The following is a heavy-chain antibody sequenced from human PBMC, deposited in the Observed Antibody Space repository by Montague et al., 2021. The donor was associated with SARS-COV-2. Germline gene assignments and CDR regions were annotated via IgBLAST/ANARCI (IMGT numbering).Heavy chain of an antibody. J-gene: IGHJ4*02. D-gene: IGHD6-13*01. Sequence: SLRLSCAASGFTFSSYWMSWVRQAPGKGLEWVANIKQDGSEKYYVDSVKGRFTISRDNAKNSLYLQMNSLRAEDTAVYYRARVPSSNWYFDYWGQGTLVTVSS. CDR1: GFTFSSYW. CDR3: ARVPSSNWYFDY. CDR2: IKQDGSEK. V-gene: IGHV3-7*01.